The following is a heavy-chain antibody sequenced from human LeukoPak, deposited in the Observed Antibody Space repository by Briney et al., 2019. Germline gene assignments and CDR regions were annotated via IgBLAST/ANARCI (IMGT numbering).Heavy chain of an antibody. CDR1: GYTFTNYG. CDR3: ATAMVGSVYYYYYYMDV. V-gene: IGHV1-18*01. D-gene: IGHD3-10*01. Sequence: ASVKVSCKASGYTFTNYGISWVRQAPGQGLEWMGWISAYNGNTNYAQKLQGRVTVTTDTSTTTAYMELRGLTSDDTAVYYCATAMVGSVYYYYYYMDVWGKGTTVTVSS. CDR2: ISAYNGNT. J-gene: IGHJ6*03.